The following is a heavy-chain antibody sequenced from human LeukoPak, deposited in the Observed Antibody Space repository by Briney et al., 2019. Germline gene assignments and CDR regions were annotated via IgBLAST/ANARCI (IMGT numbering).Heavy chain of an antibody. CDR2: IYPGDSDT. V-gene: IGHV5-51*01. CDR3: ARRSYCGGDCYSDY. CDR1: GYSFTNYW. D-gene: IGHD2-21*02. Sequence: LGESLKISCKGSGYSFTNYWIGWVRQMPGKGLEWMGIIYPGDSDTRYSPSFQGQVPFSADKSISIAYLQWSSLKSADTAMYYCARRSYCGGDCYSDYWGQGTLVTVSS. J-gene: IGHJ4*02.